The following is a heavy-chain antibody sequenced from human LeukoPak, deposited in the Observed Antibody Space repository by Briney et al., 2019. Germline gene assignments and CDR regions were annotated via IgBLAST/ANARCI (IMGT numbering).Heavy chain of an antibody. Sequence: SQTLSLTCTVSGGSISSGSYYWSWIRQPAGKGLEWIGRIYTSGSTTYNSSLKSRVTIPLDTSKNHFSLRLSSVTAADTAVYYCARDKTYYGSGSYHHNWFDPWGQGTLVTVSS. CDR1: GGSISSGSYY. V-gene: IGHV4-61*02. CDR3: ARDKTYYGSGSYHHNWFDP. D-gene: IGHD3-10*01. J-gene: IGHJ5*02. CDR2: IYTSGST.